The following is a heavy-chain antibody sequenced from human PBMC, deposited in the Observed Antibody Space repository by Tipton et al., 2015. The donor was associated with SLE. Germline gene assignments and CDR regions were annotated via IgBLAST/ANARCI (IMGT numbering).Heavy chain of an antibody. CDR3: ARDRTFYYHTSREDLDY. CDR1: GGSISSSSYY. J-gene: IGHJ4*02. V-gene: IGHV4-39*07. Sequence: TLSLTCTVSGGSISSSSYYWGWIRQPPGKGLEWIGSIYYSGSTYYNPSLKSRVTISVDTSKNQFSLKLSSVTAADTAVYYCARDRTFYYHTSREDLDYWGQGTLVAVS. D-gene: IGHD3-10*01. CDR2: IYYSGST.